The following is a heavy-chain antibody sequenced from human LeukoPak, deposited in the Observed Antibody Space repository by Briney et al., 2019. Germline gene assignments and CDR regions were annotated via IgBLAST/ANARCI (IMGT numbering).Heavy chain of an antibody. CDR2: IYYSGST. J-gene: IGHJ4*02. CDR3: ARVIGSSWYYFDY. V-gene: IGHV4-59*08. D-gene: IGHD6-13*01. CDR1: GVSISSYY. Sequence: SETLSLTCTVSGVSISSYYWSWIRQPPGKGLEWIGYIYYSGSTSYNPSLKSRVTISVDTSKYQFSLKLSSVTAADTAVYYCARVIGSSWYYFDYWGQGTLVSVSS.